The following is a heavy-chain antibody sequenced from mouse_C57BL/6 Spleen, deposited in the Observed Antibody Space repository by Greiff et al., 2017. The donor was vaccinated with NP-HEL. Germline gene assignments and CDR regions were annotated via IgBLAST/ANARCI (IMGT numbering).Heavy chain of an antibody. CDR1: GYTFTSYW. D-gene: IGHD2-3*01. CDR2: IDPSDSYT. CDR3: ARRWGYFDY. Sequence: QVQLQQPGAELVMPGASVKLSCKAFGYTFTSYWMHWVKQRPGQGLEWIGEIDPSDSYTNYNQKFKGKSTWTVDKSSSTAYMQRSSLTSEDSAVYYCARRWGYFDYWGQGTTLTVSS. J-gene: IGHJ2*01. V-gene: IGHV1-69*01.